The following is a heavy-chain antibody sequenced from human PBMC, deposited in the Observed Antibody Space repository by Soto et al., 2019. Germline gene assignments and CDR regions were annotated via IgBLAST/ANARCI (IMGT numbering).Heavy chain of an antibody. CDR1: GGSFSGYY. Sequence: QVQLQQWGAGLLKPSETLSLTCAVYGGSFSGYYWSWIRQPPGKGLEWIGEINHSGSTNYNPSLKSRVTISVDTSKNQFSLKLSSVTAADTAVYYCARLTTVTSSPYYFDYWGQGTLVTVSS. V-gene: IGHV4-34*01. D-gene: IGHD4-17*01. CDR3: ARLTTVTSSPYYFDY. J-gene: IGHJ4*02. CDR2: INHSGST.